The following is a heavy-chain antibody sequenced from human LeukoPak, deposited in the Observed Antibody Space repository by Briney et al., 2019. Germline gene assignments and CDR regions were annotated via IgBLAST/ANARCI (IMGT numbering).Heavy chain of an antibody. CDR3: ARVGRAGGYSYGNAFDI. D-gene: IGHD5-18*01. V-gene: IGHV3-48*01. CDR2: ISSSSSTI. Sequence: GGSLRLSCAASGFTFSSYSMNWVRQAPGKGLEWVSYISSSSSTIYYADSVKGRFTISRDNAKNSLYLQMNSLRAEDTAVYYCARVGRAGGYSYGNAFDIWGQGTMVTVSS. CDR1: GFTFSSYS. J-gene: IGHJ3*02.